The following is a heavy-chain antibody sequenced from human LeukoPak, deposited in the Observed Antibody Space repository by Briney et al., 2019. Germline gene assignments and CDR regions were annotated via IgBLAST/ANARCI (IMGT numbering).Heavy chain of an antibody. V-gene: IGHV3-7*01. CDR3: ARFSWASKVFNS. CDR2: IKQDGSEK. CDR1: GFTFSSYW. D-gene: IGHD2-2*01. J-gene: IGHJ4*02. Sequence: GGSLRLSCAASGFTFSSYWMSWVRQAPGKGLEWVANIKQDGSEKYYVDSLKGRFTISKDNAKNSLYLQMNSMRAEDTAVYYCARFSWASKVFNSWGQGTLVTVSS.